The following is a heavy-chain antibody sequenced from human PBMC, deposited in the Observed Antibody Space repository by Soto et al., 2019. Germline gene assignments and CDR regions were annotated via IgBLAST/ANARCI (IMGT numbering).Heavy chain of an antibody. D-gene: IGHD6-13*01. CDR3: AKDPTPDSIAAAGTPDY. CDR2: ISWNSGSI. J-gene: IGHJ4*02. V-gene: IGHV3-9*01. Sequence: EVQLVESGGGLVQPGRSLRLSCAASGFTFDDYAMHWVRQAPGKGLEWVSGISWNSGSIGYADSVKGRFTISRDNAKNSLYLQMNSLRAEDTALYYCAKDPTPDSIAAAGTPDYWGQGTLVTVSS. CDR1: GFTFDDYA.